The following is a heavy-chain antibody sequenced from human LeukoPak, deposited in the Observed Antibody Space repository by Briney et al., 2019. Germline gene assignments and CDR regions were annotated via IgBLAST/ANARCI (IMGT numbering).Heavy chain of an antibody. CDR2: IWYDGSNK. J-gene: IGHJ4*02. V-gene: IGHV3-33*06. D-gene: IGHD3-3*01. CDR1: GFTFSSYG. CDR3: AKGSVFWSGYSVDY. Sequence: GRSLRLSCAASGFTFSSYGMHWVRQAPGKGLEWVAVIWYDGSNKYYADSVKGRLTISRDNSKNTLYLQMNSVRAEDTAVYYCAKGSVFWSGYSVDYWGQGTLVTVSS.